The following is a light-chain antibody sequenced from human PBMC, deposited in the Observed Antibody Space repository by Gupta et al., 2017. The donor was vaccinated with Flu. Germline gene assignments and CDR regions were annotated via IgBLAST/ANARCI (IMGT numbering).Light chain of an antibody. V-gene: IGLV7-46*01. J-gene: IGLJ3*02. CDR3: LHSYSGSWV. CDR2: DTS. Sequence: SSGVGSNDHYPCYFQHQADPAPRTLIYDTSNKPSWTPALFSCSSRRGKAALTLAGAQPEDEANYYCLHSYSGSWVFGGGTKLTVL. CDR1: SGVGSNDHY.